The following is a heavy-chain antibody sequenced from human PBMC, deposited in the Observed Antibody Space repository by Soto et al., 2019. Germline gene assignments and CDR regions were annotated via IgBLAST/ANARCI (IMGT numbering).Heavy chain of an antibody. CDR1: GFTFSSYA. CDR3: ARALDIVVVPAAMPDYYGMDV. D-gene: IGHD2-2*03. CDR2: ISYDGSNK. Sequence: GGSLRLSCAASGFTFSSYAMHWVRQAPGKGLEWVAVISYDGSNKYYADSVKGRFTISRDNSKNTLYLQMNSLRAEDTAVYYCARALDIVVVPAAMPDYYGMDVWGQGTTVTVSS. J-gene: IGHJ6*02. V-gene: IGHV3-30-3*01.